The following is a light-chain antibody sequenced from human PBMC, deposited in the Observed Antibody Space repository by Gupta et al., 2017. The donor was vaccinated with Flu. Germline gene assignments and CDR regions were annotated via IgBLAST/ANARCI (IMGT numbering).Light chain of an antibody. Sequence: DIQMTQSPSSLSASVGDRVTITCRASQSIGNYFNWYQQKAGKAPRLLIYDATSFHTGVPSRFSISGSGTDFTLTISRLQPEDYATYYCQQTDNTPKTFGQGTKVEIK. V-gene: IGKV1-39*01. CDR3: QQTDNTPKT. CDR1: QSIGNY. J-gene: IGKJ1*01. CDR2: DAT.